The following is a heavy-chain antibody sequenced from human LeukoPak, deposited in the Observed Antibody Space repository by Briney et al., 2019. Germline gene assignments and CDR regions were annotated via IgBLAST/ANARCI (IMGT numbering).Heavy chain of an antibody. D-gene: IGHD3-10*01. J-gene: IGHJ4*02. CDR1: GFTFSSYS. CDR2: ISSSSSYI. V-gene: IGHV3-21*01. Sequence: GGSLRLSCAASGFTFSSYSMNWVRQAPGKGLEWVSSISSSSSYIYYADSVKGRFTISRDNAKNSLYLQMNSLRAEDTAVYYCAREEYYYGSGSYPFDYWGQRTLVTVSS. CDR3: AREEYYYGSGSYPFDY.